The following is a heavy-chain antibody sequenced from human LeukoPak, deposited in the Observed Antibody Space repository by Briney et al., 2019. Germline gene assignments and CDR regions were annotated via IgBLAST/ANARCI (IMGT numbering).Heavy chain of an antibody. CDR1: GFTFSSYA. CDR2: ISGSGGST. V-gene: IGHV3-23*01. J-gene: IGHJ4*02. CDR3: AKKVIASVQVAADY. D-gene: IGHD2-15*01. Sequence: PGGSLRLSCAASGFTFSSYAMSWVRQAPGKGLEWVSAISGSGGSTYYADSVKGRFTISRDNSKNTLYLQMNSLRAEDTAVYYCAKKVIASVQVAADYWGQGTLVTVSS.